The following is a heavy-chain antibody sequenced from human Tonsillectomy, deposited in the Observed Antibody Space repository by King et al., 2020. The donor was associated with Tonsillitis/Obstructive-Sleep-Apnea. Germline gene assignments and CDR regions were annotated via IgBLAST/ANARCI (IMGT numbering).Heavy chain of an antibody. CDR1: GYSFTSYW. V-gene: IGHV5-10-1*03. Sequence: QLVQSGAEVKKPGESLRISCKGSGYSFTSYWINWVRQMPGKGLEWMGRIDPSDSYTNYSPSFQGHVTISADKSISTAYLQWSSLKASDTAIYYCAITYYFDSSGPTPIRGAAGYYYYGMDVWGQGTTVTVSS. J-gene: IGHJ6*02. CDR3: AITYYFDSSGPTPIRGAAGYYYYGMDV. D-gene: IGHD3-22*01. CDR2: IDPSDSYT.